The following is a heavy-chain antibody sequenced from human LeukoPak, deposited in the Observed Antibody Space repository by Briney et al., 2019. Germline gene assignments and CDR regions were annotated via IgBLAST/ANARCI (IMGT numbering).Heavy chain of an antibody. CDR2: IKSKTDGGTT. CDR1: GFTFSNAW. Sequence: GGSLRLSCAASGFTFSNAWMSWVRQAPGKGLEWVGRIKSKTDGGTTDYAAPVKGRFTISRDDSKNTLYLQMNSLKTEDTAVYYCAREDITGTTWFDPWGQGTLVTVSS. D-gene: IGHD1-7*01. J-gene: IGHJ5*02. V-gene: IGHV3-15*01. CDR3: AREDITGTTWFDP.